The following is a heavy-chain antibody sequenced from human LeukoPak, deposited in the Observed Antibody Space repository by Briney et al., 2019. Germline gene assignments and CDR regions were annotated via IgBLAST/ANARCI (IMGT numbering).Heavy chain of an antibody. CDR2: IIPILGIA. V-gene: IGHV1-69*04. J-gene: IGHJ3*02. CDR3: ASISGSYVDAFDI. CDR1: GGTFSSYA. Sequence: GGSVKVSCKASGGTFSSYAISWVRQAPGQGLEWMGRIIPILGIANYAQKFQGRVTITADKSTSTAYMELSSLRSEDTAVYYCASISGSYVDAFDIWGQGTMVTVSS. D-gene: IGHD1-26*01.